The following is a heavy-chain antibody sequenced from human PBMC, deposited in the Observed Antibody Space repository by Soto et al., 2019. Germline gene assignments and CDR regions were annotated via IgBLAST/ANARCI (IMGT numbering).Heavy chain of an antibody. J-gene: IGHJ4*02. CDR1: GFTFSSYA. CDR3: AKLTGDSWGDFDS. Sequence: LRLSCAASGFTFSSYAMSWVRQAPGKGLEWVSAITGNGGYTYYADSVKGRFTISRDNSKNTLYLQMNSLGAEDTAVYYCAKLTGDSWGDFDSWGQGTRVTVSS. V-gene: IGHV3-23*01. D-gene: IGHD2-21*02. CDR2: ITGNGGYT.